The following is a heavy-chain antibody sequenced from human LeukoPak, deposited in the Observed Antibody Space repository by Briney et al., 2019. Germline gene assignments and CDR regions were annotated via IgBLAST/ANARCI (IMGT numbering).Heavy chain of an antibody. Sequence: GESLQISCKGSGYSFTSYWIAWVRHMTGKCLDWMGIIYLGDSDTRYGPSFQGQVTISADKSISTAYLQWSSLKASDTAMYYCARLSSSWYGDIWGQGTMVTVSS. CDR3: ARLSSSWYGDI. V-gene: IGHV5-51*01. CDR1: GYSFTSYW. D-gene: IGHD6-13*01. CDR2: IYLGDSDT. J-gene: IGHJ3*02.